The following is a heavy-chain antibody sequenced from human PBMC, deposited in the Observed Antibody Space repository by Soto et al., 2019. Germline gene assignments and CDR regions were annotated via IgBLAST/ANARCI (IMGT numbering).Heavy chain of an antibody. CDR1: GFTFSSYA. D-gene: IGHD6-13*01. J-gene: IGHJ4*02. Sequence: GGSLRLSCAASGFTFSSYAMHWVRQAPGKGLEYVSAISSNGGSTYYANSVKGRFTISRDNSKNTLYLQMGSLRAEDMAVYYCARALPGYSSSWYDYWGQGTLVTVSS. CDR2: ISSNGGST. CDR3: ARALPGYSSSWYDY. V-gene: IGHV3-64*01.